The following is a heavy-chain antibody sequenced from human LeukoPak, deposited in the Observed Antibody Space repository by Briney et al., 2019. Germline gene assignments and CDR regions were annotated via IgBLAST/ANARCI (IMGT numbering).Heavy chain of an antibody. CDR1: GFTFSSYS. CDR3: AKNAQWLGSRFDY. Sequence: GGSLRLSCAASGFTFSSYSMNWVRQAPGKGLEWVSAISGSGGSTYYADSVKGRFTISRDNSKNTLYLQMNSLRAEDTAVYYCAKNAQWLGSRFDYWGQGTLVTVSS. V-gene: IGHV3-23*01. D-gene: IGHD6-19*01. CDR2: ISGSGGST. J-gene: IGHJ4*02.